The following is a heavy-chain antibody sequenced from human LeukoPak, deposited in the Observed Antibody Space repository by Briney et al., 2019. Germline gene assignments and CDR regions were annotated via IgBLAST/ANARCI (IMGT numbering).Heavy chain of an antibody. V-gene: IGHV3-11*01. D-gene: IGHD3-22*01. Sequence: GGSLRLSCAASGFTSSDYYMSWIRQAPGKGLEWVSYISSSGSTIYYADSVKGRFTISRDNAKNSLYLQMNSLRAEDTAVYYCARGTVGNYYDSSGSDFDYWGQGTLVTVSS. CDR1: GFTSSDYY. CDR3: ARGTVGNYYDSSGSDFDY. J-gene: IGHJ4*02. CDR2: ISSSGSTI.